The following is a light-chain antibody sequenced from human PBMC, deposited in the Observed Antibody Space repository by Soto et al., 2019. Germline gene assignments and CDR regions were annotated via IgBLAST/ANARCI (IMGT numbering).Light chain of an antibody. CDR1: QSLSSF. V-gene: IGKV3-20*01. CDR2: GAS. CDR3: QLFGSSPWT. Sequence: EIVLTQSPGTLSVSPGERVTLSCRASQSLSSFLAWYQQKPGQPPRLLISGASSRAAGIPDRFSGSGFGTDFTLTISRLEPEDFAVYYCQLFGSSPWTFGQGTKVEVK. J-gene: IGKJ1*01.